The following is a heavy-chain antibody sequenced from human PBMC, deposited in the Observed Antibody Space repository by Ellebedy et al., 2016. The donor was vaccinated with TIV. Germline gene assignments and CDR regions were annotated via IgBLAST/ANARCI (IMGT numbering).Heavy chain of an antibody. D-gene: IGHD1-1*01. J-gene: IGHJ4*02. Sequence: MPSETLSLTCNVSGYFISSGHYWGWIRQPPGKGLEWIGSIYYSGSTYYYPSLKRRVTMSIDTSKNQFSLKLSSVTAADTAVYYCARHHTVERGAIDYWGQGTLVTVSS. V-gene: IGHV4-38-2*02. CDR1: GYFISSGHY. CDR2: IYYSGST. CDR3: ARHHTVERGAIDY.